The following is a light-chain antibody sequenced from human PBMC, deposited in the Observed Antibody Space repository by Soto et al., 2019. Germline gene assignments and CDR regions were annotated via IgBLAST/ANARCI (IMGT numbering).Light chain of an antibody. CDR3: QQRSNWPPNT. J-gene: IGKJ5*01. Sequence: IVLTQSPGTLSVSPGERATLSCTASQSLRSNFLAWYQQKPGQAPRLLIYDASSRAAGIPDRFSGSGSGTDFTLTITRLEPEDFAVYYCQQRSNWPPNTFGQGTRLEI. CDR1: QSLRSNF. CDR2: DAS. V-gene: IGKV3D-20*02.